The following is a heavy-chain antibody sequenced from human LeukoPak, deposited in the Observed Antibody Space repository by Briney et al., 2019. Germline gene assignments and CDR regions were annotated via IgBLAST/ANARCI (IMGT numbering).Heavy chain of an antibody. V-gene: IGHV1-18*01. D-gene: IGHD5-24*01. CDR2: ISAYNGNT. CDR1: GYTFTSYG. J-gene: IGHJ6*03. CDR3: ARDSRDGYNYGDYMDV. Sequence: ASVKVSCKASGYTFTSYGISWVRQAPGQGLEWMGWISAYNGNTNYAQKLQGRVTMTTDTSTSTAYMELSSLRSEDTAVYYCARDSRDGYNYGDYMDVWGKGTTVTISS.